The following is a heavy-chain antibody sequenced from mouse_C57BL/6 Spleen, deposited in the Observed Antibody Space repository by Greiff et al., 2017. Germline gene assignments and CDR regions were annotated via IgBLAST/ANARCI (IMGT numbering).Heavy chain of an antibody. CDR3: ARSVYDYDGYFDY. J-gene: IGHJ2*01. CDR1: GYAFSSSW. V-gene: IGHV1-82*01. CDR2: IDPGDGDT. Sequence: QVQLQQSGPELVKPGASVKISCKASGYAFSSSWMNWVKQRPGKGLEWIGRIDPGDGDTNYNGKFKGKATLTADKSSSTAYMQLSSLTSEDSAVYFCARSVYDYDGYFDYWGQGTTLTVSS. D-gene: IGHD2-4*01.